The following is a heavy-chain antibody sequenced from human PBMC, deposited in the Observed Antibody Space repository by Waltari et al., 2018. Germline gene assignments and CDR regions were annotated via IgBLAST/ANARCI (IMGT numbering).Heavy chain of an antibody. J-gene: IGHJ6*03. Sequence: QVQVQESGPGLVNPSDTLSLTCTVSGASITNYSWSWIRQPAGKGLEWIGRIYTSGSTTKNPSLKSRVTMSLDTSNNQFSLKLTSVTAADTAVYYCARDRFMSENYDFWRGPYYLDVWGKGTTVAVSS. CDR1: GASITNYS. CDR2: IYTSGST. CDR3: ARDRFMSENYDFWRGPYYLDV. V-gene: IGHV4-4*07. D-gene: IGHD3-3*01.